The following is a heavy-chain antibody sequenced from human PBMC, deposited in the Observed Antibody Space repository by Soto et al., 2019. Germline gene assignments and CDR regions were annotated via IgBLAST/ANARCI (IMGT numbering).Heavy chain of an antibody. J-gene: IGHJ6*02. CDR3: ARDYDSGMDV. V-gene: IGHV4-39*07. CDR1: GGSISSISYY. Sequence: SETLSLTCTVSGGSISSISYYWGWIRQPPGKGLEWIGSIYYSGSTYYNPSLKSRVTISVDTSKDQFSLNVRSVTAADTAVYYCARDYDSGMDVWGQGTTVTVSS. CDR2: IYYSGST. D-gene: IGHD3-22*01.